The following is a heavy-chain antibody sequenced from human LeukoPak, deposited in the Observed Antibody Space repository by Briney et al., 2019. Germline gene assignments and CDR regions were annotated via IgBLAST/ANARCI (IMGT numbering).Heavy chain of an antibody. D-gene: IGHD6-19*01. CDR2: ISSSSSYT. V-gene: IGHV3-11*06. CDR3: ARDLSSSGWCRDYYYYYGMDV. J-gene: IGHJ6*02. CDR1: GFTFSDYY. Sequence: PGGSLRLSCAASGFTFSDYYMSWIRQAPGKGLEWVSYISSSSSYTNYADSVKGRFTIPRDNAKNSLYLQMNSLRAEDTAVYYCARDLSSSGWCRDYYYYYGMDVWGQGTTVTVSS.